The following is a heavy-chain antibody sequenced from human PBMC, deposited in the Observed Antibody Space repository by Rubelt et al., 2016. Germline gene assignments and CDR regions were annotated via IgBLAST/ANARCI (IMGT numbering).Heavy chain of an antibody. CDR1: GFPFSTYW. CDR3: AKGSAAARPYYFDY. J-gene: IGHJ4*02. CDR2: ISGSGCST. Sequence: EVQLVQSGGGLVQPGGSLSLSCAASGFPFSTYWMHWVRQAPGKGLEWVAAISGSGCSTYHAASVAGRFAIPRDNSRNTLYLQRNSLRVEDTGLYFCAKGSAAARPYYFDYWGQGTLVTVSS. D-gene: IGHD6-25*01. V-gene: IGHV3-23*04.